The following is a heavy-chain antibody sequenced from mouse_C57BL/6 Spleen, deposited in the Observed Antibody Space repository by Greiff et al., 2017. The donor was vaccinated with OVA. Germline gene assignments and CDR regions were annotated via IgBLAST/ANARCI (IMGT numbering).Heavy chain of an antibody. CDR2: IFPGSGST. Sequence: QVQLQQSGPELVKPGASVKISCKASGYTFTDYYINWVKQRPGQGLEWIGWIFPGSGSTYYNEKFKGKATLTVDKSSSTAYMLLSSLTSEDSAVYFCAREDYGSSGAYYFDYWGQGTTLTVSS. CDR1: GYTFTDYY. CDR3: AREDYGSSGAYYFDY. D-gene: IGHD1-1*01. J-gene: IGHJ2*01. V-gene: IGHV1-75*01.